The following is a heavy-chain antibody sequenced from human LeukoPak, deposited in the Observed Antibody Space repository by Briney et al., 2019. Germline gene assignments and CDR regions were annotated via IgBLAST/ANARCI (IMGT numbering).Heavy chain of an antibody. CDR3: ARSMATIRQANAFDI. CDR1: GYTFTGYY. Sequence: ASVRVSCKASGYTFTGYYMHWVRQAPGQGLEWMGWINPNSGGTNYAQKFQGRVTMTRDTSISTAYMELSRLRSDDTAVYYCARSMATIRQANAFDIWGQGTMVTVSS. D-gene: IGHD5-24*01. V-gene: IGHV1-2*02. J-gene: IGHJ3*02. CDR2: INPNSGGT.